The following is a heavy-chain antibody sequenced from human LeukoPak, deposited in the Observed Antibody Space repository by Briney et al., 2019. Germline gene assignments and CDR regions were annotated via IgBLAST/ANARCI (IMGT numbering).Heavy chain of an antibody. J-gene: IGHJ4*02. CDR1: GGSFSGYY. V-gene: IGHV4-34*01. CDR2: INHSGST. Sequence: PSETLSLTCAVYGGSFSGYYWSWIRQPPGKGLEWIGEINHSGSTNYNPSLKSRVTISVDTSKNQFSLKLSSVTAADTAVYYCARGGYSYGPRKYFDYWGQGTLVTVSS. CDR3: ARGGYSYGPRKYFDY. D-gene: IGHD5-18*01.